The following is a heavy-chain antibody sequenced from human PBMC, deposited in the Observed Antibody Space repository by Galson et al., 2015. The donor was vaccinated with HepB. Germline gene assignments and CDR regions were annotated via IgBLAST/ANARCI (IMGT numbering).Heavy chain of an antibody. J-gene: IGHJ5*02. CDR1: GFTFSSYA. D-gene: IGHD3-22*01. CDR3: AKGLPRSYDGGNWFDP. Sequence: SLRLSCVASGFTFSSYAMSWVRQAPGKGLEWVSAISGSGGSTYYADSVKGRFTISRDNSKNTLYLQMNSLRAEDTAVYYCAKGLPRSYDGGNWFDPWGQGTLVTVSS. V-gene: IGHV3-23*01. CDR2: ISGSGGST.